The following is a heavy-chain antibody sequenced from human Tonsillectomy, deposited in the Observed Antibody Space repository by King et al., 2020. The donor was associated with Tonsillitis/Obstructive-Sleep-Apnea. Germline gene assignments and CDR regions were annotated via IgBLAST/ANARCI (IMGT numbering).Heavy chain of an antibody. CDR3: ARHSIGPGSYFNISY. CDR2: IYPGDSDT. J-gene: IGHJ4*02. CDR1: GYKFTNYW. D-gene: IGHD3-10*01. V-gene: IGHV5-51*01. Sequence: KLVQSGPEVKKPGESLKISCKGSGYKFTNYWIGWVRQMPGKGLKWMGIIYPGDSDTRYSPSFQGQVTISADKSITTAYLQWSSLKASDTAMYYCARHSIGPGSYFNISYWGQGTLVTVSA.